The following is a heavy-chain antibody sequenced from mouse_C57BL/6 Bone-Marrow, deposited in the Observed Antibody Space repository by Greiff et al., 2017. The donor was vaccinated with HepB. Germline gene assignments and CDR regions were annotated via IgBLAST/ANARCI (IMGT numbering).Heavy chain of an antibody. CDR2: IRSKSNNYAT. Sequence: EVQLVESGGGLVQPKGSLKLSCAASGFSFNTYAMNWVRQAPGKGLEWVARIRSKSNNYATYYADSVKDRFTISRDDSESMLYLQMNNLKTEDTAMYYCVRHTGRSYYAMDYWGQGTSVTVSS. CDR1: GFSFNTYA. V-gene: IGHV10-1*01. D-gene: IGHD1-1*01. J-gene: IGHJ4*01. CDR3: VRHTGRSYYAMDY.